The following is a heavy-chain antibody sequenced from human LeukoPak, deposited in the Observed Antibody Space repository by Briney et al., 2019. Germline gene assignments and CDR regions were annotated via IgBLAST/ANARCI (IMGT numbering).Heavy chain of an antibody. Sequence: GRSLRLSCAASGFTFSNYGMHWVRQAPGKGLEWVAVIWYDGSNKYYADSVEGRFTISRDNSKNTLYLQINSLRAEDTAVYYCARSGRGDYAFDIWGQGTMVTVSS. CDR1: GFTFSNYG. D-gene: IGHD7-27*01. V-gene: IGHV3-33*01. CDR2: IWYDGSNK. CDR3: ARSGRGDYAFDI. J-gene: IGHJ3*02.